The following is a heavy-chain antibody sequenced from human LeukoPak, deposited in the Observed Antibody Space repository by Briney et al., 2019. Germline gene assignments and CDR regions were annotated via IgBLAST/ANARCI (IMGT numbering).Heavy chain of an antibody. CDR1: GFTFSSYT. D-gene: IGHD6-25*01. CDR2: ISSGNDYI. CDR3: ARFPAVIDS. V-gene: IGHV3-21*01. J-gene: IGHJ4*02. Sequence: GGSLRLSCAASGFTFSSYTMIWVRQAPGKGLEWVSSISSGNDYIYYADSLRGRFTISRDNPTNSLYLQMNSLTVEDTALYFFARFPAVIDSWGKGPLVTVS.